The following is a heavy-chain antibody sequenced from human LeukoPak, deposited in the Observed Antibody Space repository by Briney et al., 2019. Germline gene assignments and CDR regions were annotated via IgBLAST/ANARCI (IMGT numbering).Heavy chain of an antibody. V-gene: IGHV3-73*01. CDR3: TRRGFGSGSYYFDY. D-gene: IGHD3-10*01. Sequence: GGSLRLXCAASGFTFSGSAMHWVRQASGKGLESVGRIRSKANSYATAYAASVKGRFTISRDDSKNTAYLQMNSLKTEDTAVYYCTRRGFGSGSYYFDYWGQGTLVTVSS. CDR2: IRSKANSYAT. J-gene: IGHJ4*02. CDR1: GFTFSGSA.